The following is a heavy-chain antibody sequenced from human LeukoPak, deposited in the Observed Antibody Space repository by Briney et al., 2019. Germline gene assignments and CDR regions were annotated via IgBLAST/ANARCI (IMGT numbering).Heavy chain of an antibody. CDR2: IKSKTDGGTT. J-gene: IGHJ4*02. CDR3: TTGADYGDFTPFDY. D-gene: IGHD4-17*01. CDR1: GFTFSSAW. Sequence: GGSLRLSCAASGFTFSSAWMSWVRQAPGKGLEWVGRIKSKTDGGTTDYAAPVKGRFTISRDDSKNTLYLQMNSLKTEDTAVYYCTTGADYGDFTPFDYWGQGTLVTVSS. V-gene: IGHV3-15*01.